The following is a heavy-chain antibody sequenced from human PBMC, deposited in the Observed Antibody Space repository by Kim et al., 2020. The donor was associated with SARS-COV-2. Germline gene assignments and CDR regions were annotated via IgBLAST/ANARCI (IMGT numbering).Heavy chain of an antibody. V-gene: IGHV1-8*01. Sequence: ASVKVSCKASGYTFTSYDINWVRQATGQGLEWMGWMNPNSGNTGYAQKFQGRVTMTRNTSISTAYMELSSLRSEDTAVYYCARVRGWEAAFDIWGQGTMVTVSS. J-gene: IGHJ3*02. CDR1: GYTFTSYD. D-gene: IGHD1-26*01. CDR2: MNPNSGNT. CDR3: ARVRGWEAAFDI.